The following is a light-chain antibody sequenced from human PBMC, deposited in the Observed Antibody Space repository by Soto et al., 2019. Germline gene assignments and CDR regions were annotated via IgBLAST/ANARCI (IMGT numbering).Light chain of an antibody. CDR3: QQRSNWRST. CDR1: QGIXSH. J-gene: IGKJ5*01. Sequence: IGLTQSASSLSLSPGERATLSCMARQGIXSHFDWFEEKPGQAPRVRXDDAPTMATGSPARLSGSGSVTEFPLTISSLEPEDFAAYYCQQRSNWRSTFGQGTRLEI. CDR2: DAP. V-gene: IGKV3-11*01.